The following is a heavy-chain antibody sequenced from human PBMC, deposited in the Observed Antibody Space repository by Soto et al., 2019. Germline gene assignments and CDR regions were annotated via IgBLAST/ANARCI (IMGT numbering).Heavy chain of an antibody. CDR1: GFTFSSYA. CDR2: ISYDGSNK. Sequence: QVQLVESGGGVVRPGRSLRLSCAASGFTFSSYAMHWVRQAPGKGLEWVAVISYDGSNKYYADSVKGRFTISRDNSKNTLYLQMNSLRAEDTAVYYCARDLHSGSYFGAFDIWGQGTMVTVSS. D-gene: IGHD1-26*01. V-gene: IGHV3-30-3*01. CDR3: ARDLHSGSYFGAFDI. J-gene: IGHJ3*02.